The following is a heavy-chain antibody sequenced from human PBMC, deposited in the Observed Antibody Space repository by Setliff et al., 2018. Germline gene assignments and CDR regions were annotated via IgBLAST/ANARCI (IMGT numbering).Heavy chain of an antibody. Sequence: SETLSLTCAVYGGSFSGYYWSWIRQPPGKGLEWIGEINHSGSTNYNPSLKSRVTISVDTSKNQFSLKLSSVTAADTAVYYCARGEADYDILTSFDYWGQGTLVTVSS. CDR1: GGSFSGYY. CDR2: INHSGST. J-gene: IGHJ4*02. D-gene: IGHD3-9*01. V-gene: IGHV4-34*01. CDR3: ARGEADYDILTSFDY.